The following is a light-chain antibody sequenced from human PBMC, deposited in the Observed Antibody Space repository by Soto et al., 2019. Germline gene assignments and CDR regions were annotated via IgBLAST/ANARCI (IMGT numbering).Light chain of an antibody. CDR3: QQSYSKT. Sequence: DIQMTQSPSSLSASVGDRVTITCRASQSISNYLNWYQQKPGKAPKLLIYAASSLQSGVPSRFSGSGSGTDFTLTISSLQPEDFATYYCQQSYSKTFGQGTTVEIK. V-gene: IGKV1-39*01. CDR1: QSISNY. J-gene: IGKJ1*01. CDR2: AAS.